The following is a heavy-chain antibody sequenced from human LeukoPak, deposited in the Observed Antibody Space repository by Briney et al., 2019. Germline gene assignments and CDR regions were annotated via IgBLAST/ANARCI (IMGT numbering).Heavy chain of an antibody. J-gene: IGHJ4*02. V-gene: IGHV3-33*01. CDR3: ARDLSRDGYNYFDY. CDR2: IWYDGSNK. D-gene: IGHD5-24*01. CDR1: GFTLSSYG. Sequence: GGSLRLSCAASGFTLSSYGMHWVRQAPGKGLEWVAVIWYDGSNKYYADSVKGRFTISRDNSKNTLYLQMNSLRAEDTAVYYCARDLSRDGYNYFDYWGQGTLVTVSS.